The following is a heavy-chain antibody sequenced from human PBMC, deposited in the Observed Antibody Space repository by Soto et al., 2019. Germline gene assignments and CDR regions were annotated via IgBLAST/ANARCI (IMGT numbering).Heavy chain of an antibody. CDR1: GFAFSSYG. J-gene: IGHJ4*02. Sequence: QGQLVQSGAEVKKSGAAVRVSCRASGFAFSSYGINWVRQAPGQGLEWMGRISSFNGTRYAQKFQGRVTMTTDTPTTTAYLELRGLKSDDTAVYYCARDLRGFCTSGNCYGDFDYWGQGTLITVSS. CDR3: ARDLRGFCTSGNCYGDFDY. V-gene: IGHV1-18*01. D-gene: IGHD2-2*01. CDR2: ISSFNGT.